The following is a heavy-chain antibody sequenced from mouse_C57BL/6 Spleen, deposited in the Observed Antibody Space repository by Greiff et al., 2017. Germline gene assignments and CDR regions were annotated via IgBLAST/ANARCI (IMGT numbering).Heavy chain of an antibody. CDR3: ARHEGGNFYYFDY. D-gene: IGHD1-1*01. CDR2: ISSGGSYT. V-gene: IGHV5-6*01. Sequence: EVKLVESGGDLVKPGGSLKLSCAASGFTFSSYGMSWVRQTPDKRLEWVATISSGGSYTYYPDSVKGRFTISRDNAKNTLYLQMSSLKSEDTAMYYCARHEGGNFYYFDYWGQGTTLTVSS. CDR1: GFTFSSYG. J-gene: IGHJ2*01.